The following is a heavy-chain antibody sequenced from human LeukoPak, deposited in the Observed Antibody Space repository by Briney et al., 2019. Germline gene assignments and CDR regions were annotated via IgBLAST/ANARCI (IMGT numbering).Heavy chain of an antibody. CDR3: AKQTGSGLFILP. CDR1: GVSISSSNSY. CDR2: IYYTGNT. V-gene: IGHV4-39*01. D-gene: IGHD3/OR15-3a*01. J-gene: IGHJ4*02. Sequence: SETLSLPCSVSGVSISSSNSYWGWIRQPPGKGLEWIGSIYYTGNTYYNASLKSRVTISIGTSKNQFSLKLTSVTAADTAVYYCAKQTGSGLFILPGGQGTLVTVSS.